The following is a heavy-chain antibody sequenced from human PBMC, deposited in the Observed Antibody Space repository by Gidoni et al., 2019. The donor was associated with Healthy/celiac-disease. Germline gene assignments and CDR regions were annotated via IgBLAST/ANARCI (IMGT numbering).Heavy chain of an antibody. CDR1: GFTFSSYG. Sequence: QVQLVESGGGVVQPGRSLRLSCAASGFTFSSYGMHWVRQAPGKGLGWVAVIWYDGSNKYYADSVKGRFTISRDNSKNTLYLQMNSLRAEDTAVYYCARDGTNDYYGMDVWGQGTTVTVSS. CDR2: IWYDGSNK. J-gene: IGHJ6*02. V-gene: IGHV3-33*01. D-gene: IGHD1-26*01. CDR3: ARDGTNDYYGMDV.